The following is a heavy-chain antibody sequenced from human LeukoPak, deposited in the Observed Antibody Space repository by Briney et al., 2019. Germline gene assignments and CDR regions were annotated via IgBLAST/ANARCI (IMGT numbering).Heavy chain of an antibody. D-gene: IGHD4-17*01. Sequence: PSETLSLTCTVSGGSISITYYYWSWIRQPPGKGLEWIGYIHHTGSTNYNPSLKSRVTISVDTSKNQFSLKLSSVTAADTAVYYCARGAPTVMDYWGQGTLVTVSS. CDR3: ARGAPTVMDY. J-gene: IGHJ4*02. V-gene: IGHV4-61*01. CDR1: GGSISITYYY. CDR2: IHHTGST.